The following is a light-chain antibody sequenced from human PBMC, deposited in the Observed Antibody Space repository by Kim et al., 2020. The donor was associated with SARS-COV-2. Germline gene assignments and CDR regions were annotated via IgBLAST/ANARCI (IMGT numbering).Light chain of an antibody. CDR1: RDIRND. J-gene: IGKJ2*01. V-gene: IGKV1-17*01. CDR3: LQYYAFPRT. Sequence: SASVGDRVTITCRASRDIRNDLSWFQQKPGKAPKRLIYVASTLQSGVPSRFSGSGSETEFTLTISSLQPEDFATYYCLQYYAFPRTFGQGTKLEIK. CDR2: VAS.